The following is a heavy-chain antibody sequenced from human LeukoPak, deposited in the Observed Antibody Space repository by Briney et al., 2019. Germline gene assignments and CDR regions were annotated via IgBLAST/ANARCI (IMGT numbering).Heavy chain of an antibody. CDR2: INHSGST. CDR1: GGSFSGYY. J-gene: IGHJ4*02. Sequence: PSETLSLTCAVYGGSFSGYYWSWIRQPPGKGLEWIGEINHSGSTNYNPSLKSRVTISVDTSKNQFSLKLSSVTAADTAVYYCARGLKSSSGFDYWGQGTLVTVSS. V-gene: IGHV4-34*01. D-gene: IGHD6-6*01. CDR3: ARGLKSSSGFDY.